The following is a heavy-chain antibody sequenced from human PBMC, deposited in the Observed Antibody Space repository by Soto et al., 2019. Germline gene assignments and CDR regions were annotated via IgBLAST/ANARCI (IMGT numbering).Heavy chain of an antibody. CDR1: GFIFRNYS. V-gene: IGHV3-48*01. J-gene: IGHJ6*02. CDR3: ARGLGHYSYAFDV. Sequence: GGSLRLSCAASGFIFRNYSMNWVRQAPGKGLEWVSFITSGSSARYYADSVKGRFSISRDNAKNSLYLQMSSLTAEDTAVYYCARGLGHYSYAFDVWGQGTTVTVSS. CDR2: ITSGSSAR.